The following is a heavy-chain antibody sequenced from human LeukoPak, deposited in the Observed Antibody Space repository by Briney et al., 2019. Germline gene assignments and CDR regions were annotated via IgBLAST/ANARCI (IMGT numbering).Heavy chain of an antibody. Sequence: GGSLRVSCAASGFTFSSYGMHWVRQAPGKGLEWVAVIWYDGSNKYYADSVKGRFTISRDNSKNTLYLQMNSLRAEDTAVYYCARETVIAADYYYGMDVWGQGTTVTVSS. CDR2: IWYDGSNK. D-gene: IGHD6-13*01. J-gene: IGHJ6*02. CDR1: GFTFSSYG. V-gene: IGHV3-33*01. CDR3: ARETVIAADYYYGMDV.